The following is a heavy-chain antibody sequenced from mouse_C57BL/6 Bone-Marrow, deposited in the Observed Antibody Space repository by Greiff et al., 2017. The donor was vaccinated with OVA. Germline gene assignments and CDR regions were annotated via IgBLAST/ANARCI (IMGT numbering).Heavy chain of an antibody. CDR1: GFNIKDDY. J-gene: IGHJ1*03. CDR2: IDPENGDT. D-gene: IGHD1-1*02. Sequence: VQLQQSGAELVRPGASVKLSCTASGFNIKDDYMHWVKQRPEQGLEWIGWIDPENGDTEYASKFQGKATITADTSSNTAYLQLSSLTSEDTAVDYCTTSGWYWYFDVWGTGTTVTVSS. V-gene: IGHV14-4*01. CDR3: TTSGWYWYFDV.